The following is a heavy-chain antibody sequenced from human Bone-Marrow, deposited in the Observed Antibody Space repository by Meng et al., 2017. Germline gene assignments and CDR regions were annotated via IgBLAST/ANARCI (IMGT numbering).Heavy chain of an antibody. CDR3: ARTTGTSRFFDY. CDR2: ISAYNGNT. CDR1: GYTFTSNV. D-gene: IGHD1-1*01. Sequence: QVHLVQSGAGAKTPGASVKVYCKASGYTFTSNVISWLRQAPGQGLDWMGWISAYNGNTHYAQKLQGRVTMTTDTSTSTAYMELRSLRSDDTAVYYCARTTGTSRFFDYWGQGTLVTVSS. J-gene: IGHJ4*02. V-gene: IGHV1-18*01.